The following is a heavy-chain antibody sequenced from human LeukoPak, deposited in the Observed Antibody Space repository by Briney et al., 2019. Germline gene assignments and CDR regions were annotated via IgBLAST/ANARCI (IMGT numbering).Heavy chain of an antibody. J-gene: IGHJ4*02. V-gene: IGHV1-69*05. Sequence: SVKVSCKASGGTFSSYAISWVRQAPGQGLEWMGGIIPIFGTAKYAQKVQGRVTMSTDESTSTAYMELSSLRSEDTAVYYCARDGYCSSTSCYDYWGQGTLVTVSS. CDR3: ARDGYCSSTSCYDY. CDR1: GGTFSSYA. D-gene: IGHD2-2*03. CDR2: IIPIFGTA.